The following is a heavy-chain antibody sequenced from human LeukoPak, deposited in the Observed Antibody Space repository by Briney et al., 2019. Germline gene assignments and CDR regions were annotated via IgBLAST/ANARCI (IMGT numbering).Heavy chain of an antibody. CDR1: GGSISSYY. CDR3: ARDYLYCSSTSCYTVPQYNWFDP. D-gene: IGHD2-2*02. Sequence: SETLSLTCTVSGGSISSYYWSWIRQPAGKGLEWIGRIYTSGSTNYNPSLKSRVTMSVDTSKNQFSLKLSSVTAADTAVYYCARDYLYCSSTSCYTVPQYNWFDPWGQGTLVTVSS. V-gene: IGHV4-4*07. J-gene: IGHJ5*02. CDR2: IYTSGST.